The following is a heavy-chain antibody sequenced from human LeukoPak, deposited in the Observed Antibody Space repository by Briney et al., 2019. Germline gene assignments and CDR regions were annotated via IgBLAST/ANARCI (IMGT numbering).Heavy chain of an antibody. CDR2: IYYSGST. V-gene: IGHV4-39*07. D-gene: IGHD2-2*01. J-gene: IGHJ6*03. CDR1: GGSISSSSYY. Sequence: SETLSLTCTVSGGSISSSSYYWGWIRHPPGRGLEWIGSIYYSGSTYYNPSLKTRVTISVDTSKNQFSRKRSSVTAADTGVYYCARDPDCSSTSCYPIPYYYLDVWGKGTTVTVSS. CDR3: ARDPDCSSTSCYPIPYYYLDV.